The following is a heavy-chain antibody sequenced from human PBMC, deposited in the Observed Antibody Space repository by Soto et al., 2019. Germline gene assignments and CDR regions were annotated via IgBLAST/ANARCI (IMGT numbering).Heavy chain of an antibody. CDR1: GFTFSSYA. V-gene: IGHV3-30-3*02. CDR2: ISYDGSNK. J-gene: IGHJ4*02. D-gene: IGHD4-4*01. CDR3: AKMTTSPRRDY. Sequence: PGGSLRLSCAASGFTFSSYAMHWVRQAPGKGLEWVAVISYDGSNKYYADSVKGRFTISRDNSKNTLYLQMNSLRAEDTAVYYCAKMTTSPRRDYWGQGTLVTVSS.